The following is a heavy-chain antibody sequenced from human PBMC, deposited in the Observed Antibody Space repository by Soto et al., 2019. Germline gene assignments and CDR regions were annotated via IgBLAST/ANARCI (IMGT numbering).Heavy chain of an antibody. Sequence: EVQLVESGGGLIQPGGSLRLSCAASGFTVSSNYMSWVRQAPGKGLEWVSVIYSGGSTYYADSVKGRFTISRDNSKNTLYRQMTSLRAEDTAVYYCARDLGSGYYDSSGGGYWGQGTLVTVSS. CDR1: GFTVSSNY. J-gene: IGHJ4*02. CDR3: ARDLGSGYYDSSGGGY. V-gene: IGHV3-53*01. D-gene: IGHD3-22*01. CDR2: IYSGGST.